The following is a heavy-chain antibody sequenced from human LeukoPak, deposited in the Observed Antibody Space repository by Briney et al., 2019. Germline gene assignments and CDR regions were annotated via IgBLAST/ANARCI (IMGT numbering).Heavy chain of an antibody. V-gene: IGHV3-11*04. J-gene: IGHJ3*02. D-gene: IGHD6-13*01. CDR1: GFTFSDYY. Sequence: RGSLRLSCVASGFTFSDYYMGWIRQAPGKGLEWVSYIGSSNSKVYYSDSVRGRFTISRDNAKNSLYLQMNSLRAEDTAVFYCARGADDSNSWYGGAFDIWGQGTMVTVSS. CDR2: IGSSNSKV. CDR3: ARGADDSNSWYGGAFDI.